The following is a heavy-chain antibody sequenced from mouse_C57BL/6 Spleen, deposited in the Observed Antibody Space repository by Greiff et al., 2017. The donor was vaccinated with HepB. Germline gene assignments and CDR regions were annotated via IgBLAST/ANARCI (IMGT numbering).Heavy chain of an antibody. D-gene: IGHD1-1*01. CDR1: GFNIKNTY. CDR2: IDPANGNT. CDR3: ARSTPHYYGSSHWYFEV. J-gene: IGHJ1*03. Sequence: EVKLQESVAELVRPGASVKLSCTASGFNIKNTYMHWVKQRPEQGLEWIGRIDPANGNTKYAPKFQGKATITADTSSNTAYLQLSSLTSEDTALYYCARSTPHYYGSSHWYFEVWGTGTTVTVSS. V-gene: IGHV14-3*01.